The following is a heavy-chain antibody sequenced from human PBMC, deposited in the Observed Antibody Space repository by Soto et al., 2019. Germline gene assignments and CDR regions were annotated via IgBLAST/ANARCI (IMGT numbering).Heavy chain of an antibody. J-gene: IGHJ4*02. D-gene: IGHD3-16*01. Sequence: GGSLRLSCAASGFTFSNYNMNWVRQAPGKGLEWVSSITSTSSNTYYADSVKGRFTSSRDNAKNSLYLQMNSLRAEDTAVYYCVAGDPYDYWGQGTLVTVSS. CDR3: VAGDPYDY. CDR2: ITSTSSNT. V-gene: IGHV3-21*01. CDR1: GFTFSNYN.